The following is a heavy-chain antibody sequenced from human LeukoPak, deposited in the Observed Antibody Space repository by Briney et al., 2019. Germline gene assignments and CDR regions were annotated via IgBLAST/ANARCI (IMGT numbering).Heavy chain of an antibody. Sequence: SVKVSCKASGGTFSGYAISWVRQAPGQGLEWMGGIVPIFGTANYAQKFQGRVTITADKSTSTAYMELSSLRSEDTAVYYCARADIVVVPAAIVISWFDPWGQGTLVTVSS. CDR1: GGTFSGYA. CDR3: ARADIVVVPAAIVISWFDP. D-gene: IGHD2-2*01. CDR2: IVPIFGTA. V-gene: IGHV1-69*06. J-gene: IGHJ5*02.